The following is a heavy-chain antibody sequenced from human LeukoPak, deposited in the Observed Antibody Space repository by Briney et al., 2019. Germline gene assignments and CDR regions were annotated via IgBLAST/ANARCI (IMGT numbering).Heavy chain of an antibody. CDR3: ARGPYSYDSSGAFDI. V-gene: IGHV4-61*02. J-gene: IGHJ3*02. Sequence: SETLSLTCTVSGGPISSGSYYWSWIRQPAGKGLEWIGSMYHNGSTYYNPSLKSRVTISVDTSKNQFSLKLSSVTAADTAVYFCARGPYSYDSSGAFDIWGQGTMVTVSS. CDR1: GGPISSGSYY. D-gene: IGHD3-22*01. CDR2: MYHNGST.